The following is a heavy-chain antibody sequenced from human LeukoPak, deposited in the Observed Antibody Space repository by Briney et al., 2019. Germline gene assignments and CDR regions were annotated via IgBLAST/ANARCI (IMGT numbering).Heavy chain of an antibody. CDR2: FSSDGSST. J-gene: IGHJ4*02. Sequence: GGSRRLSCAASGFTFSSHWMHWVRQAPGKGLVWVTRFSSDGSSTSYADSVKGRFTISRDHAKNTLYLQMVSLRPEDTAMYYCARISLSGWVNDHWGQGTLVTVSS. D-gene: IGHD6-19*01. V-gene: IGHV3-74*01. CDR3: ARISLSGWVNDH. CDR1: GFTFSSHW.